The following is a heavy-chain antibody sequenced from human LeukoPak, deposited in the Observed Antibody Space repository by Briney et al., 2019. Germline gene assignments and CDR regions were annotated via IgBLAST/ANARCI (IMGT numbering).Heavy chain of an antibody. Sequence: GASVKVSCKASGYTFTGYYMHWVRQAPGQGLEWMGWINPNSGGTNYAQKFQGRVTMTRDTSNNTAYMELSRLRSDDTAVYYCGWSPNTFYLDYWGQGTLVTVSS. V-gene: IGHV1-2*02. CDR3: GWSPNTFYLDY. CDR2: INPNSGGT. D-gene: IGHD2-15*01. J-gene: IGHJ4*02. CDR1: GYTFTGYY.